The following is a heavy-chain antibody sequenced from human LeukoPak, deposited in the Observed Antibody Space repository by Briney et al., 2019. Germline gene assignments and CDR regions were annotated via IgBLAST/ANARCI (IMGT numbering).Heavy chain of an antibody. CDR2: MNPNSGHT. J-gene: IGHJ3*02. Sequence: EASVKVSCKASGYTFTSYDINWVRQATGQGLEWMGWMNPNSGHTGYAQKFQGRVTMTTDTSTSTAYMELRSLRSDDTAVYYCARTNYDFWSGYPDAFDIWGQGTMVTVSS. CDR3: ARTNYDFWSGYPDAFDI. V-gene: IGHV1-8*01. D-gene: IGHD3-3*01. CDR1: GYTFTSYD.